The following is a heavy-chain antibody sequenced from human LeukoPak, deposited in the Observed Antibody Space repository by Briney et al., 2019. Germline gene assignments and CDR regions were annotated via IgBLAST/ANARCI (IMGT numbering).Heavy chain of an antibody. V-gene: IGHV1-2*02. CDR3: ARSCLGGRFLEWLPTIDY. J-gene: IGHJ4*02. CDR2: INPNSGGT. Sequence: GASVKVSCKASGYTFTGYYMHWVRQAPGQGLEWMGWINPNSGGTNYAQKFQGRVTMTRDTSISTAYMELSMLRSDDTAVYYCARSCLGGRFLEWLPTIDYWGQGTLVTVSS. D-gene: IGHD3-3*01. CDR1: GYTFTGYY.